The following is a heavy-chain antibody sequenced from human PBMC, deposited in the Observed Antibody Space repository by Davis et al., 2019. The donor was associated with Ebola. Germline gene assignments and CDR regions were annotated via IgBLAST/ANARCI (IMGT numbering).Heavy chain of an antibody. D-gene: IGHD1-26*01. CDR2: ISSSSSTI. J-gene: IGHJ6*02. Sequence: GSLKISCAASGFTFSSYSMNWVRQAPGKGLEWVSYISSSSSTIYYADSVKGRFTISRDNSKNTLYLQMNSLRAEDTAVYYCAKSLNSGSYFRVGTYGMDVWGQGTTVTVSS. V-gene: IGHV3-48*01. CDR1: GFTFSSYS. CDR3: AKSLNSGSYFRVGTYGMDV.